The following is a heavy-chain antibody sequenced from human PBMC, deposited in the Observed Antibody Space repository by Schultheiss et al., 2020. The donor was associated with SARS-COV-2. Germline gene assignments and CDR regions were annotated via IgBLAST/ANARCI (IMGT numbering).Heavy chain of an antibody. Sequence: SQTLSLTCPVSGGSISSGGYYWSWIRQHPGKGLEWIGYIYYSGSTNYNPSLKSRVTMSVDTSKNQFSLKLSSVTAADTAVYYCARGPPLWTRRRVPTNWFDPWGQGTLVTVSS. V-gene: IGHV4-61*08. D-gene: IGHD6-19*01. J-gene: IGHJ5*02. CDR1: GGSISSGGYY. CDR3: ARGPPLWTRRRVPTNWFDP. CDR2: IYYSGST.